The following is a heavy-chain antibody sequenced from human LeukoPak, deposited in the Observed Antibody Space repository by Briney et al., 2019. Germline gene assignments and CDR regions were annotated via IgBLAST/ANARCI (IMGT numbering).Heavy chain of an antibody. V-gene: IGHV3-7*01. D-gene: IGHD1-1*01. CDR1: GFSFSSYT. J-gene: IGHJ6*03. Sequence: GGSLRLSCEASGFSFSSYTMTWVRQAPGKGLEWVANINADGSEKYYLDSVKGRFTISRDNVKNSLYLQMNSLRAEDAAVYFCVRRYGYSYSYMDVWGKGTTVTVSS. CDR2: INADGSEK. CDR3: VRRYGYSYSYMDV.